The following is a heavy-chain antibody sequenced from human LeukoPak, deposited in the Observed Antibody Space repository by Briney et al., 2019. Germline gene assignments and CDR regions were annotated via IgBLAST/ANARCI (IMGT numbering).Heavy chain of an antibody. V-gene: IGHV3-30*02. J-gene: IGHJ3*02. CDR3: AKNGNTFDI. Sequence: GGSLRLSCAASGFTFSSYGVHRVRQAPGKGLEWVSFIRYDGTSKFYADSVKGRFTISRDNSKNTLYLQMNSLRAEDTAVYYCAKNGNTFDIWGQGTTVTVSS. D-gene: IGHD2/OR15-2a*01. CDR2: IRYDGTSK. CDR1: GFTFSSYG.